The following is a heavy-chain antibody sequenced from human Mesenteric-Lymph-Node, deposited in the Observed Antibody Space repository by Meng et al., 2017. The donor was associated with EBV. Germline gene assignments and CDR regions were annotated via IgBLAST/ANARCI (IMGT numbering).Heavy chain of an antibody. J-gene: IGHJ4*02. Sequence: EGQLVESGGQLVQLGGSLRPSCAASGFTFSNYWMHWVRQAPGKGLVWVSRINTDGTSTYYADSVKGRFTISRDNAKNTLYLQMNSLRAEDTAMYYCARERRVGWGQGTLVTVSS. V-gene: IGHV3-74*01. CDR2: INTDGTST. CDR1: GFTFSNYW. CDR3: ARERRVG.